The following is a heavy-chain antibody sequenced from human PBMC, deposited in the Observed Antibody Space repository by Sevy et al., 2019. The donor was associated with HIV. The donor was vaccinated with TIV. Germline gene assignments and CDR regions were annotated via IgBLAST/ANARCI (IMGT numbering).Heavy chain of an antibody. CDR1: GFIFNNYA. D-gene: IGHD6-13*01. CDR3: ARALSTWYYFDY. CDR2: ISHDGSNK. V-gene: IGHV3-30*04. Sequence: GGSLRLSCAVSGFIFNNYAMHWVRQAPGKGLEWAAGISHDGSNKYYGDSVKGRFTISRDNSKNTGYLQMNSLRAEDTAVYYCARALSTWYYFDYWGQGTLVTVSS. J-gene: IGHJ4*02.